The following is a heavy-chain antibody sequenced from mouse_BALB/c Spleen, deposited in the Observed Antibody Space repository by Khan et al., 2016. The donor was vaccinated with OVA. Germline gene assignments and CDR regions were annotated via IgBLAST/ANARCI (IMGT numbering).Heavy chain of an antibody. J-gene: IGHJ2*01. CDR3: ARSAI. CDR1: GFTFTGYA. V-gene: IGHV5-6-3*01. CDR2: INTNGGGT. D-gene: IGHD2-12*01. Sequence: EVELVESGGGLVKPGGSLKRSCEASGFTFTGYAMPWVNQTPGKGLEWVATINTNGGGTDSPDSVKGRFNITRYNAKNALYLQMRSLKSEDTAMYYCARSAIWGQGTTLTVAS.